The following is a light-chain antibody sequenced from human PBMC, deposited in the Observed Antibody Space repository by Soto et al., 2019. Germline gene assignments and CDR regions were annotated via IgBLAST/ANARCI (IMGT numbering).Light chain of an antibody. J-gene: IGKJ1*01. CDR2: DAY. V-gene: IGKV3-20*01. CDR3: KQYGSSPWT. Sequence: DIVVTQSPATLSLSPGERVTLSCRASQSVSNYLAWYQQKPGQAPRLLIYDAYSRATGIQDRFSGSGSGTDFTLTIRRLEPEDIAVFYCKQYGSSPWTVGQGTKVDIK. CDR1: QSVSNY.